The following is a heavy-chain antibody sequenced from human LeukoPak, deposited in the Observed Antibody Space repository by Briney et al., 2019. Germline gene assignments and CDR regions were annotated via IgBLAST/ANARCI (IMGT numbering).Heavy chain of an antibody. D-gene: IGHD2-15*01. V-gene: IGHV1-69*04. CDR1: GYTFTSYG. Sequence: SVKASCKASGYTFTSYGISWVRQAPGQGVEWMGRIIPILGIANFAQKFQGRVTITADKSTSTAYMELSSLRSEDTAVYYCARDGVVVAATRSPFDYWGQGTLVTVSS. CDR2: IIPILGIA. J-gene: IGHJ4*02. CDR3: ARDGVVVAATRSPFDY.